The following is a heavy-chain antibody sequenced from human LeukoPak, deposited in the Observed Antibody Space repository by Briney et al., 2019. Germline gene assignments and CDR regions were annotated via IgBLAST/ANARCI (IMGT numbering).Heavy chain of an antibody. J-gene: IGHJ4*02. D-gene: IGHD3-10*01. CDR1: GGSISSYY. Sequence: SETLSLTCTVSGGSISSYYWGWIRQPPGKGLEWIGSIYYSGSTYYNPSLKSRVTISVDTSKNQFSLKLSSVTAADTAVYYCAKGSDPFRWFGEFNVKLPRPIRHYYFDSWGQGTLVTVSS. V-gene: IGHV4-39*07. CDR3: AKGSDPFRWFGEFNVKLPRPIRHYYFDS. CDR2: IYYSGST.